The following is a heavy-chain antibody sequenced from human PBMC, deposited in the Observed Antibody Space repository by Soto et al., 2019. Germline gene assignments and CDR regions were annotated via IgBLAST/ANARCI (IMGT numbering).Heavy chain of an antibody. V-gene: IGHV4-39*01. Sequence: SETLSLPCTVSGGSISSSSYYWGWIRQPPGKGLEWIGSIYYSGSTYYNPSLKSRVTISVDTSKNQFSLKLSSVTAADTAVYYCAGFRRYCSSTSCPYGMDVWGQGTTVTVSS. CDR3: AGFRRYCSSTSCPYGMDV. J-gene: IGHJ6*02. CDR1: GGSISSSSYY. D-gene: IGHD2-2*01. CDR2: IYYSGST.